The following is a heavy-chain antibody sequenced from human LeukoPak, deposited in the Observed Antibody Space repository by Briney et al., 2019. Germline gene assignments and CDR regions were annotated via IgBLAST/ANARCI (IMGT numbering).Heavy chain of an antibody. CDR3: ARTLSKARAFDI. CDR1: GGSISSGSYY. CDR2: IYTSGST. V-gene: IGHV4-61*02. J-gene: IGHJ3*02. D-gene: IGHD5/OR15-5a*01. Sequence: SSETLSLTCTVSGGSISSGSYYWSWIRQPARKGLEWIGRIYTSGSTNYNPSLKSRVTISVDTSKNQFSLKLSSVTAADTAVYYCARTLSKARAFDIWGQGTMVTVSS.